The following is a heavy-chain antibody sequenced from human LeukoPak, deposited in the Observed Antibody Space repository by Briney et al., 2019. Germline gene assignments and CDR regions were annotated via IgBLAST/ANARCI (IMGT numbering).Heavy chain of an antibody. CDR2: IYYSGST. D-gene: IGHD3-22*01. CDR1: GGSISSSSYY. Sequence: SETLSLTCTVSGGSISSSSYYWGWIRQPPGKGLEWIGSIYYSGSTYYNPSLKSRVTISVDTSKNQFSLKLSSVTAADTAVYYCARGPRNSNDYYDSSGPDYWGQGTLVTVSS. V-gene: IGHV4-39*07. J-gene: IGHJ4*02. CDR3: ARGPRNSNDYYDSSGPDY.